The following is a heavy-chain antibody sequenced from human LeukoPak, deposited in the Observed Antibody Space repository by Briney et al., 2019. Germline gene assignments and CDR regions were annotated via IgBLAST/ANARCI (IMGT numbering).Heavy chain of an antibody. CDR1: GGSFSGHY. CDR2: VYITGPT. V-gene: IGHV4-4*07. D-gene: IGHD5-18*01. CDR3: ARAHTPLRSDYYYYLDV. J-gene: IGHJ6*03. Sequence: PSETLSLTCTVSGGSFSGHYWTWIRQPAGRGLEFIGRVYITGPTNYNASLLGRVTMSVDTSKSQFSLNLTSVTAADTAVYYCARAHTPLRSDYYYYLDVWGKGATVTVS.